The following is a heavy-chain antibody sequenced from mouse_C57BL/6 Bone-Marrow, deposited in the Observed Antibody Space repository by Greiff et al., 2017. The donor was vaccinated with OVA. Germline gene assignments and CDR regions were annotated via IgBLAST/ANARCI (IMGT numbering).Heavy chain of an antibody. CDR3: TRDYYSNFLYAMDY. CDR2: IDPENGDT. V-gene: IGHV14-4*01. CDR1: GFNIKDDY. J-gene: IGHJ4*01. Sequence: VQLQQSGAELVRPGASVKLSCTASGFNIKDDYMHWVKQRPEQGLEWIGWIDPENGDTEYASKFQGKATITADTSSNTAYLQLSSLTSEDTAVYYCTRDYYSNFLYAMDYWGQGTSVTVSS. D-gene: IGHD2-5*01.